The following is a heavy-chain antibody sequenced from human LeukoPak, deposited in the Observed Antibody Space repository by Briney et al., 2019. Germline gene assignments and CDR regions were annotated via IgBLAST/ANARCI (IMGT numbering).Heavy chain of an antibody. J-gene: IGHJ4*02. CDR3: ARQVYCSSTSCYKFDY. D-gene: IGHD2-2*02. Sequence: PSETLSLTCTVSGDSMSSSFYYWGWIRQPPGKGPEWIGTIYYSGSTFYNPSLKSRVTISVDTTKNQFSLNLSSVTAADTAVYYCARQVYCSSTSCYKFDYWGQGILVTVSS. CDR2: IYYSGST. CDR1: GDSMSSSFYY. V-gene: IGHV4-39*01.